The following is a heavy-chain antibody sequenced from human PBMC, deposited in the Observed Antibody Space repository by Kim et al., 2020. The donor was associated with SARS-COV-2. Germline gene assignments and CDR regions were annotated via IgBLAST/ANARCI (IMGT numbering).Heavy chain of an antibody. CDR2: IYYSGST. CDR3: ARSGGSLEYFQH. CDR1: GDSVSSGSHY. Sequence: SETLSLTCTVSGDSVSSGSHYWSGIRQPPGKGLEWIVYIYYSGSTNYNPSLKSLGTISVDTSKNQFSLKLSSVTAADTAVYYWARSGGSLEYFQHWGQGGQVTVSP. D-gene: IGHD2-15*01. V-gene: IGHV4-61*01. J-gene: IGHJ1*01.